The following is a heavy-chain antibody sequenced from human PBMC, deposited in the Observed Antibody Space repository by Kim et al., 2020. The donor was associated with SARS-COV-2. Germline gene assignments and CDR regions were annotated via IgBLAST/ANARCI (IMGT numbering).Heavy chain of an antibody. CDR3: ARGIAPDYYYYYMDV. V-gene: IGHV3-33*01. D-gene: IGHD6-25*01. CDR1: GFTFSSYG. Sequence: GGSLRLSCAASGFTFSSYGMHWVRQAPGKGLEWVAVIWYDGSNKYYADSVKGRFTISRDNSKNTLYLQMNSLRAEDTAVYYCARGIAPDYYYYYMDVWGKGTTVTVSS. CDR2: IWYDGSNK. J-gene: IGHJ6*03.